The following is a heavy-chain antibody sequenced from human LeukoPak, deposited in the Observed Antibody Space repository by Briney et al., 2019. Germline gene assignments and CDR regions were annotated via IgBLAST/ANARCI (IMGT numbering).Heavy chain of an antibody. Sequence: GRSLRLSCAASGFTFSSYAMHWVRQAPGKGLEWVAVISYDGSNKYYADSVKGRFTISRDNSKNTLYLQMNSLRAEDTAVYYCARASYGVQLWRPLHYWGQGTLVTVSS. CDR2: ISYDGSNK. CDR3: ARASYGVQLWRPLHY. CDR1: GFTFSSYA. D-gene: IGHD5-18*01. V-gene: IGHV3-30*04. J-gene: IGHJ4*02.